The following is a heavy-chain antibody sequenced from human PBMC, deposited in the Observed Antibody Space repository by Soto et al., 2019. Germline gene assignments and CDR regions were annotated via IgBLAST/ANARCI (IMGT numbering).Heavy chain of an antibody. CDR1: GGTFSSYA. Sequence: ASVKVSCKASGGTFSSYAISWVRQAPGQGLEWMGGIIPIFGTANYAQKFQGRVTITADESTSTAYMELSSLRSEDTAVYYCARREWDIVVVPAAVVLNYYYGMDVWGQGTTVTVSS. CDR2: IIPIFGTA. CDR3: ARREWDIVVVPAAVVLNYYYGMDV. D-gene: IGHD2-2*01. V-gene: IGHV1-69*13. J-gene: IGHJ6*02.